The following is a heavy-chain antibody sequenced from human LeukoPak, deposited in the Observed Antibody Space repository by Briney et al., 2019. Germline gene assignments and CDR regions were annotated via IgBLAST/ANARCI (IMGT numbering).Heavy chain of an antibody. V-gene: IGHV3-48*04. CDR1: GFTLGSYS. J-gene: IGHJ1*01. CDR2: IGHTGSIT. D-gene: IGHD3-10*01. CDR3: VRDGAVVTSGSYPWRYFQY. Sequence: GGSLRLSCAGSGFTLGSYSMNWVRHAPGKGLEWVSYIGHTGSITDYADSVKGRFTVSRDNAKNSLYLQMNTLRAEDTAVYYCVRDGAVVTSGSYPWRYFQYWGLGTLVTVSS.